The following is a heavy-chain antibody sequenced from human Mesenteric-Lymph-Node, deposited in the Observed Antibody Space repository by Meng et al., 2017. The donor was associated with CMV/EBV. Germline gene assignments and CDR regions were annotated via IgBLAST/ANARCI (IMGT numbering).Heavy chain of an antibody. CDR3: FTVAVTGNELSDY. Sequence: SETLSLTCTVSGGSVSSGSYYWSWIRQPPGKGLEWIGYIYYSGSTNYNPSLKSRVTISVDTSKNQFSLKLSSVTAADTAVYYCFTVAVTGNELSDYWGQGTLVTVSS. V-gene: IGHV4-61*01. J-gene: IGHJ4*02. D-gene: IGHD6-19*01. CDR1: GGSVSSGSYY. CDR2: IYYSGST.